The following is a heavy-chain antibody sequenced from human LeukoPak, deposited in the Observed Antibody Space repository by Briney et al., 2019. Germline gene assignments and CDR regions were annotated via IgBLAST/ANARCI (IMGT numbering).Heavy chain of an antibody. CDR3: ARAAIDPYYDSSGYYGFDI. Sequence: GGSLRLSCAASGFTFSSYAMGWVRQASGKGLEWVSTISGSDGRTDYADSVKGRFTISRDNSRNTVYLQMNSLRAEDMAVYYCARAAIDPYYDSSGYYGFDIWGQGTMVTV. CDR2: ISGSDGRT. V-gene: IGHV3-23*01. D-gene: IGHD3-22*01. CDR1: GFTFSSYA. J-gene: IGHJ3*02.